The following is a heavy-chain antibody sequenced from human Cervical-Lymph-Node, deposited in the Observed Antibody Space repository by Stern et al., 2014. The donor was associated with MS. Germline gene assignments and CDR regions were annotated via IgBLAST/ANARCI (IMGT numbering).Heavy chain of an antibody. J-gene: IGHJ4*02. D-gene: IGHD6-19*01. CDR1: GFTFTGYY. CDR2: INPNSGDT. V-gene: IGHV1-2*02. CDR3: TRRDNVGGWYTFDH. Sequence: VHLVESGAEVKKPGASVKVSCKTSGFTFTGYYIHWVRQAPGQGLEWMGCINPNSGDTTYAAKFQGRVTMTRDTSINTAYVELSRLGSDDTAVYYCTRRDNVGGWYTFDHWGQGALVTVSS.